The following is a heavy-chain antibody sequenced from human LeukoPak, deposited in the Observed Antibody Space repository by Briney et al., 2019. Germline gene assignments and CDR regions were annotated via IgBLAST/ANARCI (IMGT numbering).Heavy chain of an antibody. CDR3: ARDTSSSSDFDY. Sequence: GGSLRLSCAASGFTFDDYAMHWVRQAPGKGLEWVSGISWNSGSIGYADSVKGRFTISRDNAKNSLYLQMNSLRAEDTAVYYCARDTSSSSDFDYWGQGTLVTVSS. CDR1: GFTFDDYA. D-gene: IGHD6-6*01. V-gene: IGHV3-9*01. J-gene: IGHJ4*02. CDR2: ISWNSGSI.